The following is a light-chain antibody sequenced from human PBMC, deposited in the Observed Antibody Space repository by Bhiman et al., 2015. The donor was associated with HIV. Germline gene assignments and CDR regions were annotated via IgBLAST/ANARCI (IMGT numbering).Light chain of an antibody. Sequence: QSALTQPPSASGSPGQSVTISCTGTSSDVGGYNYVSWYQQHPGKAPKLMIYDVTNRPSGVSNRFSGSKSGNTASLTISGLQAEDEADYYCCSYAGSSTYVFGTGTRVTVL. CDR2: DVT. CDR3: CSYAGSSTYV. V-gene: IGLV2-14*03. CDR1: SSDVGGYNY. J-gene: IGLJ1*01.